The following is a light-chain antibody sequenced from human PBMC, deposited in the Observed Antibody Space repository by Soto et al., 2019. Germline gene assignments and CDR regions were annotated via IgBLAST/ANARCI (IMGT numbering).Light chain of an antibody. CDR1: SSDIGGYNY. CDR3: SSFTSTNTGV. V-gene: IGLV2-14*01. J-gene: IGLJ3*02. CDR2: EVS. Sequence: QSALPQPASVSGSPGQSITISCTGTSSDIGGYNYVSWYQQYPGKAPKLMIYEVSNRPSGVSSRFSGSKSGNTASLTISGRQADDEADYYCSSFTSTNTGVFGGGTKLTVL.